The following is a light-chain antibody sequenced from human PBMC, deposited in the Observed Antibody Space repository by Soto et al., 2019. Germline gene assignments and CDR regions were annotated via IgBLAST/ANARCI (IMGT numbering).Light chain of an antibody. CDR2: GNS. J-gene: IGLJ2*01. Sequence: QSVLTQPPSVSGAPGQRVTISCTGSSSNIGAGFDVHWYQQLPGTTPKLLIYGNSNRPSGVPDRFSGSKSATSASLAITGLQAEDEADYYCQSDDNSPGAYVVFGGGTKLTVL. CDR3: QSDDNSPGAYVV. CDR1: SSNIGAGFD. V-gene: IGLV1-40*01.